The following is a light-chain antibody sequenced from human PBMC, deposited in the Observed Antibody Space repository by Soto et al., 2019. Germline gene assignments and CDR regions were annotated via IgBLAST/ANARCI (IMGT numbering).Light chain of an antibody. J-gene: IGKJ1*01. CDR3: QQYGSSPRT. Sequence: EIVLTQSPGTLSLSPGERATLSCRASQSVDSTYLAWYQQKVGQAPRLLIYGASRRATDVPDRFSGSGSGTDFTISISRLEPGDFAVYYCQQYGSSPRTFGQGTKVEIK. CDR2: GAS. V-gene: IGKV3-20*01. CDR1: QSVDSTY.